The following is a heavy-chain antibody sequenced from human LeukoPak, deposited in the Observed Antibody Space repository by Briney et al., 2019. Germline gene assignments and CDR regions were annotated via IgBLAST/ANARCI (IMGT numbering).Heavy chain of an antibody. Sequence: GESLQISCKGSGYIFTRYWIGWVRQLPGKGLEWMGIIYPGDSDTKYSPSFQGQVTISADKSISTAYLQWSSLKASDTALYYCARLEKSSSSGPFEDYWGQGTLVTVSS. CDR3: ARLEKSSSSGPFEDY. J-gene: IGHJ4*02. V-gene: IGHV5-51*01. D-gene: IGHD6-6*01. CDR1: GYIFTRYW. CDR2: IYPGDSDT.